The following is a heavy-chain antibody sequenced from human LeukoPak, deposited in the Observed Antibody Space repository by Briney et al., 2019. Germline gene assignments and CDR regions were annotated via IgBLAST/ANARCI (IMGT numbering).Heavy chain of an antibody. Sequence: GASVKVSCKASGYIFSDYYMHWVRQAPGQGLEWLGWINPKSGAADYAQQFRGRVTMTRDTSINTDYMEMKRVTSDDTAVYYCARRAEAETSPLDFWGQGTLVIVSS. J-gene: IGHJ4*02. D-gene: IGHD6-13*01. CDR1: GYIFSDYY. CDR3: ARRAEAETSPLDF. CDR2: INPKSGAA. V-gene: IGHV1-2*02.